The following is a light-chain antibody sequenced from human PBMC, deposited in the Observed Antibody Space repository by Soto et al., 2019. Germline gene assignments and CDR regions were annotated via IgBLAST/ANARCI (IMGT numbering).Light chain of an antibody. CDR1: QSLLHSNGYNY. J-gene: IGKJ4*01. CDR2: LGS. CDR3: MQALQTPPT. V-gene: IGKV2-28*01. Sequence: DIVVTQSPLSLPVTPGEPASISCRSSQSLLHSNGYNYLDWYLQKPGQSPQLLIYLGSNRASGVPDRFSGSGSGTDFTLKISRVEAEDVGVYYCMQALQTPPTLGGGTKVDIK.